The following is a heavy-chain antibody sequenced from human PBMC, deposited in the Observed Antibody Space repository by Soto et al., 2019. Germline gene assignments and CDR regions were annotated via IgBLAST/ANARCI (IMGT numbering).Heavy chain of an antibody. CDR2: IYSGGTT. D-gene: IGHD5-12*01. J-gene: IGHJ6*03. CDR1: GFTVSSNY. V-gene: IGHV3-66*01. Sequence: GGSLRLSCAASGFTVSSNYMSWVRQAPGKGLEWVSVIYSGGTTYYADSVKGRFAISRDNSKNTLYLQMNSLRADETAVYYCGRDDQKGGYVFYSYYRDVGGKGTTVPVS. CDR3: GRDDQKGGYVFYSYYRDV.